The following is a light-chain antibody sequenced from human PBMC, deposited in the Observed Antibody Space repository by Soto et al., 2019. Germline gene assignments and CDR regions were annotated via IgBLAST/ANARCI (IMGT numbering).Light chain of an antibody. CDR1: QNIDNW. V-gene: IGKV1-5*01. J-gene: IGKJ1*01. CDR2: DAS. Sequence: GDRVTITCRASQNIDNWLAWYQQKPGKAPKLLIYDASSLESGVPSRFGGSGSGTEFTLTISSLQPDDFASYYCQQYSDYWTFGQGTKVDIK. CDR3: QQYSDYWT.